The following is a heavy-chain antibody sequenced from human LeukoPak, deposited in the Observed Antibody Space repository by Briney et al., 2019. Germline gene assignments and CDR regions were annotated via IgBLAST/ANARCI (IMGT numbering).Heavy chain of an antibody. CDR2: INPNTGNT. CDR1: GYTFTGYY. J-gene: IGHJ4*02. CDR3: ARGGYSYGYMGYFDF. V-gene: IGHV1-2*02. D-gene: IGHD5-18*01. Sequence: ASVRVSCKASGYTFTGYYMHWVRQAPGQGLEWMGWINPNTGNTKYSQKFQGSVTFIRDASASTAYMELSSLRSEDTAVYYCARGGYSYGYMGYFDFWGQGSLVTVSS.